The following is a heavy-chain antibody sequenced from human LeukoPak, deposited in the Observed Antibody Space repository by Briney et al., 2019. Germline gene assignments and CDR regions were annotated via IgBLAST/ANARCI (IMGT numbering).Heavy chain of an antibody. CDR3: ARNYGLIDY. Sequence: SETLSLTCTVSGGSISSYYWSWIRQPPGKGLEWIGYIYYSGSTNYNPSLKSRVTVSVDTSKNQFSLKLSSVTAADTAVYYCARNYGLIDYWGQGTLVTVSS. CDR1: GGSISSYY. J-gene: IGHJ4*02. V-gene: IGHV4-59*08. D-gene: IGHD3-10*01. CDR2: IYYSGST.